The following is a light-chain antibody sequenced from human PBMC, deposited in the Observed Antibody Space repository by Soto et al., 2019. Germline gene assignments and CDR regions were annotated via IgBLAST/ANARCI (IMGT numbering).Light chain of an antibody. CDR3: MPPLQTPFT. CDR2: LGS. CDR1: QSLLHSNGYTH. Sequence: DIVMTQSPLSLSVTPGEPASISCRSSQSLLHSNGYTHLDWYLQKPGQSPQLLIYLGSNRASGVPDRFSGSGSGKDFTLKISRVEAEDVGVYYCMPPLQTPFTFGPGTKVDIK. J-gene: IGKJ3*01. V-gene: IGKV2-28*01.